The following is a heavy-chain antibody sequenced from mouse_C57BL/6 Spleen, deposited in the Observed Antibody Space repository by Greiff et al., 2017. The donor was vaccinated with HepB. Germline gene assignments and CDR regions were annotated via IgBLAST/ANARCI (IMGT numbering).Heavy chain of an antibody. CDR1: GYTFTDYE. D-gene: IGHD1-1*01. Sequence: QVQLQQSGAELVRPGASVTLSCKASGYTFTDYEMHWVKQTPVHGLEWIGAIDPETGGTAYNQKFKGKAILTADKSSSTAYMELRSLTSEESAVYYCTRSLYYGSSPRYFDYWGQGTTLTVTS. V-gene: IGHV1-15*01. CDR2: IDPETGGT. CDR3: TRSLYYGSSPRYFDY. J-gene: IGHJ2*01.